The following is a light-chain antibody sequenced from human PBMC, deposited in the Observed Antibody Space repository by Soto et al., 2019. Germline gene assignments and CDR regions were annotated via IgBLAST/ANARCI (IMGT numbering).Light chain of an antibody. Sequence: EVLMTQSPATLSVSPGDRATLSCWASQSIKSNLAWYQKQHGKAPRLLIYGASTRATAVPDRLSGSGYGTDLTITITSMQSDDFEVYFCQQYSDWPITFGHGTRLEI. CDR2: GAS. CDR1: QSIKSN. CDR3: QQYSDWPIT. J-gene: IGKJ5*01. V-gene: IGKV3-15*01.